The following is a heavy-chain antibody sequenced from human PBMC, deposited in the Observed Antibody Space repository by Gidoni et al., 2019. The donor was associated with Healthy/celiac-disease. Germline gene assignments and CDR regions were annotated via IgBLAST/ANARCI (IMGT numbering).Heavy chain of an antibody. CDR3: AKEGGGFGYAPPHYFDY. CDR1: GFPFSGYA. CDR2: ISGSGGST. Sequence: EVQLLESGGGLVPPGGSLGLSCAASGFPFSGYAMSWVRQAPGKGLEWVSAISGSGGSTYYADSVKGRFTISRDNSKNTLYLQMNSLRAEDTAVYYCAKEGGGFGYAPPHYFDYWGQGTLVTVSS. J-gene: IGHJ4*02. D-gene: IGHD3-10*01. V-gene: IGHV3-23*01.